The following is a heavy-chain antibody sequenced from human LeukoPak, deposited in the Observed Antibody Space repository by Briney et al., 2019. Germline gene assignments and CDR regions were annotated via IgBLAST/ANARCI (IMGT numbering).Heavy chain of an antibody. V-gene: IGHV4-39*01. D-gene: IGHD2-2*02. CDR3: ARHGKLLYTNWFDP. Sequence: KSSETLSLTCTVSGGSISSSSYYWGWIRQPPGKGREWIGSIYYSGSTYYNPSLKSRVTISVDTSKNQFSLKLSSVTAADTAVYYCARHGKLLYTNWFDPWGQGTLVTVSS. CDR2: IYYSGST. J-gene: IGHJ5*02. CDR1: GGSISSSSYY.